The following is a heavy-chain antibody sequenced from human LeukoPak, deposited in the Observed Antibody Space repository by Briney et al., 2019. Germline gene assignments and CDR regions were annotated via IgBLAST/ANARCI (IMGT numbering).Heavy chain of an antibody. CDR2: IYYSGST. D-gene: IGHD6-19*01. CDR1: GGSISSYY. J-gene: IGHJ4*02. Sequence: SETLSLTCSVSGGSISSYYWNWIRQSPGRGLEWIGYIYYSGSTNYNPSLKSRVTISIDTSKNQFSLKLSSVTAADTAVYYCARVGSSGWSPSPFDYWGQGTLVTVSS. CDR3: ARVGSSGWSPSPFDY. V-gene: IGHV4-59*01.